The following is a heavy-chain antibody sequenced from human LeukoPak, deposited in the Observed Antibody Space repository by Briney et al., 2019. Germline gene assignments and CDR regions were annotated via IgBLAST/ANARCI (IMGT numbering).Heavy chain of an antibody. V-gene: IGHV1-2*04. D-gene: IGHD1-26*01. CDR3: ARERRYRHYYYYGMDV. J-gene: IGHJ6*02. Sequence: RASVKVSCKASGYTFTGYYMHWVRQAPGQGLEWMGWINPNSGGTNYAQKFQGWVTMTRDTSISTAYMELSRLRSDDTAVYYCARERRYRHYYYYGMDVWGQGTTVTVSS. CDR2: INPNSGGT. CDR1: GYTFTGYY.